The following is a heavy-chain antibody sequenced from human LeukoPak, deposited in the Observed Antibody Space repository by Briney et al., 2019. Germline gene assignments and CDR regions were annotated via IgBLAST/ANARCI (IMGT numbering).Heavy chain of an antibody. CDR3: ARDHCSSTSCYLYFQH. V-gene: IGHV1-69*13. D-gene: IGHD2-2*01. CDR2: IIPIFGTA. J-gene: IGHJ1*01. Sequence: SVKVSCKASGGTFSSYAISWVRQAPGQGLEWMGGIIPIFGTANYAQKFQGRVTITADESASTACMELSSLRSEDTAVYYCARDHCSSTSCYLYFQHWGQGTLVTVSS. CDR1: GGTFSSYA.